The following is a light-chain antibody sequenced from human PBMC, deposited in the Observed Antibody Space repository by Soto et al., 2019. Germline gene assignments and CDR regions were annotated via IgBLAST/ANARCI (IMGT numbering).Light chain of an antibody. V-gene: IGKV3-15*01. CDR2: NTS. CDR1: QSININ. J-gene: IGKJ4*01. Sequence: EVVLTQSPATLPVSPGEGATLSCRASQSININVAWYQQKPGQAPRLLIFNTSTRVAGVPDRFSGGGSGTEFTLTINSLQSEDLAIYYCQQYDIWPPVTFGGGTKVVIK. CDR3: QQYDIWPPVT.